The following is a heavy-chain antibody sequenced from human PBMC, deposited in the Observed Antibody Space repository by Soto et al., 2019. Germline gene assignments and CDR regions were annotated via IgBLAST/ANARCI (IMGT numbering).Heavy chain of an antibody. CDR3: ASHLTMPATRGFDN. Sequence: QVQLQESGPGLVKPSGTLSLTCAVSSGSITSSNWWSWVRLPPGKGLEWIGEISHGGSTNYNPSLKSRVNMSVDKSKNQFSLKLTSVTVADTAVYYCASHLTMPATRGFDNWGQGALVTVSS. D-gene: IGHD2-15*01. J-gene: IGHJ4*02. V-gene: IGHV4-4*02. CDR2: ISHGGST. CDR1: SGSITSSNW.